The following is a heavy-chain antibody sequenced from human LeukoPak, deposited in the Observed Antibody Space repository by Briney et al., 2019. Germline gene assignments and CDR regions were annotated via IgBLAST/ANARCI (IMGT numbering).Heavy chain of an antibody. J-gene: IGHJ1*01. Sequence: GGSLRLSCAASGFTFDDYAMPWVRQAPGKGLEWVSGISWNSGSIGYADSVKGRFTISRDNAKNSLYLQMNSLRAEDTALYYCAKDSSSSWXYFQHWGQGTLVTVSS. V-gene: IGHV3-9*01. CDR2: ISWNSGSI. D-gene: IGHD6-13*01. CDR1: GFTFDDYA. CDR3: AKDSSSSWXYFQH.